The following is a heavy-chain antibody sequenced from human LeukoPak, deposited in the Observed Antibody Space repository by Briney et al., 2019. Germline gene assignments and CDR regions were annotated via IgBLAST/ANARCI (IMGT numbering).Heavy chain of an antibody. CDR1: GFTFSSYS. V-gene: IGHV3-21*01. J-gene: IGHJ4*02. CDR3: ARVEVVVAASDY. D-gene: IGHD2-15*01. Sequence: GGSLRLSCAASGFTFSSYSMNWVRQAPGKGLEWVSSISSSSSYIYYADSVKGRFTISRDNAKNSLYLQMNSLRAEDTAVYYCARVEVVVAASDYWGQGTLVTVSS. CDR2: ISSSSSYI.